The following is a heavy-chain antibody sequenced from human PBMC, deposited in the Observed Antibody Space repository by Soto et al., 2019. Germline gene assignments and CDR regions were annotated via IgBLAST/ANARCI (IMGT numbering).Heavy chain of an antibody. D-gene: IGHD2-15*01. J-gene: IGHJ3*01. V-gene: IGHV4-38-2*01. CDR1: GFFISSGNY. CDR2: IFHGGNT. Sequence: SETLSLTCAVSGFFISSGNYWGWIRKPPGKGLEWIGSIFHGGNTYYNPSLKSRVTISVDMSKNQFSLKLNSVTAADTAVYYCARARWYDAFNVWGQGTVVTVSS. CDR3: ARARWYDAFNV.